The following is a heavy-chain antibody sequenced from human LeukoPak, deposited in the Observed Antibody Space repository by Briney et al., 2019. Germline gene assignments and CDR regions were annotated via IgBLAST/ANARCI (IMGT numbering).Heavy chain of an antibody. CDR1: GFTFSSYG. V-gene: IGHV3-30*18. J-gene: IGHJ6*04. Sequence: PGRSLRLSCAASGFTFSSYGMHWVRQAPGKGLEWVAVISYDGSNKYYADSVKGRFTIYRDNSKNTLYLQMNSLRAEDTAVYYCAKDLYYYGSGSLIMGHYYYGMDVWGKGTTVTVSS. D-gene: IGHD3-10*01. CDR2: ISYDGSNK. CDR3: AKDLYYYGSGSLIMGHYYYGMDV.